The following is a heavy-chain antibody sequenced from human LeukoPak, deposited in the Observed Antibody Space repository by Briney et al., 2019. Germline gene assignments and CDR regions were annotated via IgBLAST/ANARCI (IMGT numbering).Heavy chain of an antibody. CDR2: IWHDGSNK. V-gene: IGHV3-33*08. D-gene: IGHD3-22*01. Sequence: GGSLRLSCAASGFAFRNYAASWIRQAPGKGLEWVAVIWHDGSNKYYADSVMGRFTISRDNSKNTLYLQMNSLRAEDTAVYYCARSYYYDSSGTPDYWGQGTLVTVSS. J-gene: IGHJ4*02. CDR1: GFAFRNYA. CDR3: ARSYYYDSSGTPDY.